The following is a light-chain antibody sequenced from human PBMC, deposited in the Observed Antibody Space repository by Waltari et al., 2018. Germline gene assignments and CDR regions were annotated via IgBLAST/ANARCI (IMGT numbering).Light chain of an antibody. Sequence: DIVMTQSPDSLAVSLGERATINCKSGQSVFYSHNSKNYLAWYQQKPGQPPKLLIYGASARESGVPDRFSGSGSGTDFTLTISNLQAADVAVYYCQQYYSTLVTFGGGTKVEIK. CDR3: QQYYSTLVT. CDR1: QSVFYSHNSKNY. J-gene: IGKJ4*01. V-gene: IGKV4-1*01. CDR2: GAS.